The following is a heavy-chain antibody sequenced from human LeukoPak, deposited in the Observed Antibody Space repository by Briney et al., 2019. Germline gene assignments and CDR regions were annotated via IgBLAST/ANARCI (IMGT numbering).Heavy chain of an antibody. V-gene: IGHV4-4*02. CDR2: IYHSGST. CDR3: ARKDYGDYRRFGP. J-gene: IGHJ5*02. CDR1: GGSISSSNW. D-gene: IGHD4-17*01. Sequence: SETLSLTCAVSGGSISSSNWWSWVRQPPGKGLEWIGEIYHSGSTNYNPSLKNRVTISVDKSKNQFSLKLSSVTAADTAVYYCARKDYGDYRRFGPWGQGTLVTVSS.